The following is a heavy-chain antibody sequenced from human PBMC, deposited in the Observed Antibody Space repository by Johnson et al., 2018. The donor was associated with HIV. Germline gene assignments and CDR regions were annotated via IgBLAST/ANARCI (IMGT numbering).Heavy chain of an antibody. V-gene: IGHV3-7*05. D-gene: IGHD6-19*01. CDR2: IKQDGSAK. CDR3: ARVKQWLIRGGTDAFDV. Sequence: QLVESGGGLVQPGGSLRLSCAASGFTFSSYWMSWVRQAPGRGPEWVANIKQDGSAKYNVDSVNGRFTVARDNAKNSLYLQMSSRTAEDTAMYYCARVKQWLIRGGTDAFDVWGQGTMVTVSS. CDR1: GFTFSSYW. J-gene: IGHJ3*01.